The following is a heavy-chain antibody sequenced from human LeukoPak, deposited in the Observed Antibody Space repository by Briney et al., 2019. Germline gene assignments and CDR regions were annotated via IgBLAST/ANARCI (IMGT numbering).Heavy chain of an antibody. CDR2: IRYDGSNK. D-gene: IGHD2-15*01. V-gene: IGHV3-30*02. CDR3: AGQSRLGYCSGGSCYSQPFDP. J-gene: IGHJ5*02. CDR1: GFTFSSYG. Sequence: PGGSLRLPCAASGFTFSSYGMHWVRQAPGKGLEWVAFIRYDGSNKYYADSVKGRFTISRDNAKNSLYLQMNSLRAEDTAVYYCAGQSRLGYCSGGSCYSQPFDPWGQGTLVTVSS.